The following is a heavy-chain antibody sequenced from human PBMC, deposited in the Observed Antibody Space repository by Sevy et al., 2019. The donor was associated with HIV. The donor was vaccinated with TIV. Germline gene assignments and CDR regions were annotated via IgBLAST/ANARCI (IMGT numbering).Heavy chain of an antibody. CDR2: ICPGDSDT. CDR3: ARHGRSGSHAFDL. Sequence: GESLKISCKGSGYSFTSYWIGWVRQMPGKGLEWMGIICPGDSDTRYSPSFQGQVTISADKSVSTAYLQWSSLTASDTAMYYCARHGRSGSHAFDLWGQGTMVTVSS. CDR1: GYSFTSYW. J-gene: IGHJ3*01. V-gene: IGHV5-51*01. D-gene: IGHD3-3*01.